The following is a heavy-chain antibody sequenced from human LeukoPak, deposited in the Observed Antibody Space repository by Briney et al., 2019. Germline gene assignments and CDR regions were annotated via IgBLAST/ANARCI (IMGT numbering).Heavy chain of an antibody. CDR2: ISAYNGNT. CDR3: ARDKLTAAGGRYYYYGMDV. V-gene: IGHV1-18*01. D-gene: IGHD6-13*01. CDR1: GYTFTSYG. Sequence: GASVKVSCKASGYTFTSYGISWVRQAPGQGLEWMGWISAYNGNTNYAQKLQGRVTMTTDTSTSTAYMDLRSLRSDDTAVYYCARDKLTAAGGRYYYYGMDVWGQGTTVTVSS. J-gene: IGHJ6*02.